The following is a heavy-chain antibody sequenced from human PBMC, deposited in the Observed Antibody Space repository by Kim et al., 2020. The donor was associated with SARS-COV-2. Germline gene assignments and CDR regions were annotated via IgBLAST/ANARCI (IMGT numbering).Heavy chain of an antibody. V-gene: IGHV4-31*02. D-gene: IGHD3-3*01. Sequence: SLRSRVTIAVDTSKNQFSLKLSYVTAADAAVYYCARGRITIFGVVTEFDYWGQGTLVTVSS. J-gene: IGHJ4*02. CDR3: ARGRITIFGVVTEFDY.